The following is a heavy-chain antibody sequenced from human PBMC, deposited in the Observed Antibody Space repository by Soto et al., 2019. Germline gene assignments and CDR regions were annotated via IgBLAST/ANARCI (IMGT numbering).Heavy chain of an antibody. Sequence: ASVKVSCKSSGYTFSSYGISWVRQAPGQGLEWMGWISAYNGNTNYAQKHQGRVTMTTDTSTSTANKELRSLRSDDTAVYYCARLLNTGPLMGFDYWGQGTLVTVSS. CDR3: ARLLNTGPLMGFDY. J-gene: IGHJ4*02. V-gene: IGHV1-18*01. D-gene: IGHD2-15*01. CDR2: ISAYNGNT. CDR1: GYTFSSYG.